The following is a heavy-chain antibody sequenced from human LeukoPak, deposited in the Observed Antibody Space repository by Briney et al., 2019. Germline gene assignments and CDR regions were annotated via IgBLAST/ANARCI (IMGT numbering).Heavy chain of an antibody. CDR3: ARAGHVHGRD. J-gene: IGHJ4*02. Sequence: GGSLRLSCAASGFTFSSYSMTWVRQAPGKGLEWVSSISSSSSYIYYADSVKGRFTISRDNAKNSLYLQMNSLRAEDTAVYYCARAGHVHGRDWGQGTLVTVSS. CDR1: GFTFSSYS. V-gene: IGHV3-21*01. CDR2: ISSSSSYI.